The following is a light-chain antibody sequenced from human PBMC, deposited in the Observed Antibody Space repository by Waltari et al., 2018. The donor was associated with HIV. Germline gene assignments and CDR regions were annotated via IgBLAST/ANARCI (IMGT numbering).Light chain of an antibody. CDR1: QSVLNSSSNKNS. CDR3: QQHYTSPYT. CDR2: CAS. V-gene: IGKV4-1*01. Sequence: DIVMTQSPDSLAVSLGERATINCKSSQSVLNSSSNKNSLAWYQQKSGQPPNLLIYCASTRESGVPERFSGSGSGTDVTLTISSLQAADVAVYYCQQHYTSPYTFGQGTKLEIK. J-gene: IGKJ2*01.